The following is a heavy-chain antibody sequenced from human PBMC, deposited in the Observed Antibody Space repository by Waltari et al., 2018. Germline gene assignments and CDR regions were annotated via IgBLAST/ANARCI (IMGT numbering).Heavy chain of an antibody. V-gene: IGHV3-30*03. CDR3: ARDSGLGFAH. CDR1: GFTFSSYG. J-gene: IGHJ5*02. CDR2: ISYDGSKK. Sequence: QVQLVESGGGVVQPGGSLRLSCAASGFTFSSYGMHWVRQAPGKGLEWVAVISYDGSKKYYADSVKGRFTISRDNSKNSLYLQMNSLRAEDTAMYFCARDSGLGFAHWGQGTLVTVSS.